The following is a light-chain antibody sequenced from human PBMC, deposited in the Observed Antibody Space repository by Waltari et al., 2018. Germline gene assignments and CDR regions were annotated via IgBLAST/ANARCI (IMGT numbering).Light chain of an antibody. CDR1: SGSIASND. CDR3: QSYDRSNQV. J-gene: IGLJ2*01. V-gene: IGLV6-57*01. CDR2: KDY. Sequence: NFMLTQPHSVSESPGKTVTISCTRSSGSIASNDVQWYQQRPGSSPTTVIYKDYQRPSGVPARFSGSIDSTSTSASLTISGLKTDDEADYYCQSYDRSNQVFGGGTKLTVL.